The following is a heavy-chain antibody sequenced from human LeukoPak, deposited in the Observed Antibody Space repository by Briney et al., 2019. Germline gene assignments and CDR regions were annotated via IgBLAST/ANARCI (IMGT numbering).Heavy chain of an antibody. D-gene: IGHD3-3*01. CDR2: IYYSGST. V-gene: IGHV4-39*07. CDR1: GGSISSSSYY. CDR3: ARNAGTIFGVVKGVFDY. J-gene: IGHJ4*02. Sequence: SETLSLTCTVSGGSISSSSYYWGWIRQPPGKGLEWIGSIYYSGSTYYNPSLKSRVTISVDRSKNQFSLKLSSVTAADTAVYYCARNAGTIFGVVKGVFDYWGQGTLVTVSS.